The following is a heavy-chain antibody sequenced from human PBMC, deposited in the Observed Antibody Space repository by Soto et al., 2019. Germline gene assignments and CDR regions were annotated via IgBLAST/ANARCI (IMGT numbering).Heavy chain of an antibody. CDR3: ARPGYGGFDL. Sequence: PGESLKISCHGSGYTFTRFWIGWVRQMPGKGLEWMGIIYPGDSDTRYSLSFQGQVTISADKSISTAYLQWRSLKASDTAVYYCARPGYGGFDLWGQGTLVTVSS. V-gene: IGHV5-51*01. CDR1: GYTFTRFW. D-gene: IGHD4-17*01. J-gene: IGHJ4*02. CDR2: IYPGDSDT.